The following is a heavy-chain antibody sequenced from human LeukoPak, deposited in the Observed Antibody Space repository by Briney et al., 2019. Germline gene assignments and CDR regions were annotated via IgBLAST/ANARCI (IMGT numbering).Heavy chain of an antibody. CDR1: GGSISSSSYY. V-gene: IGHV4-39*07. J-gene: IGHJ4*02. Sequence: WETLSLTCTVSGGSISSSSYYWGWIRQPPGKGPEWIGSIYYSGSTYYNPSLKSRVTISVDTSKNQFSLKLSSVTAADTAVYYCARWYYYDSSGYSLFDYWGQGTLVTVSS. CDR3: ARWYYYDSSGYSLFDY. D-gene: IGHD3-22*01. CDR2: IYYSGST.